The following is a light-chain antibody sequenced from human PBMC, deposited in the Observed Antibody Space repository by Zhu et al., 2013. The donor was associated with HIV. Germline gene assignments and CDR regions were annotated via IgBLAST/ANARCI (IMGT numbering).Light chain of an antibody. V-gene: IGKV1-27*01. Sequence: DIQMTQSPSSLSASVGDRVTITCRASQGLRNYLAWFQQKPGKVPKLLIYAASTLQSGVPSRFSGSGSGTDFTLTISSLQPEDVATYYCQNXNSAPWTFGQGTKVELK. CDR2: AAS. CDR1: QGLRNY. CDR3: QNXNSAPWT. J-gene: IGKJ1*01.